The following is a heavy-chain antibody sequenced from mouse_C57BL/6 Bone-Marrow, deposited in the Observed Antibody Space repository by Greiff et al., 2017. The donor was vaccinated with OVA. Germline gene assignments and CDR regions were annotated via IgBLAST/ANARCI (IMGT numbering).Heavy chain of an antibody. CDR2: IDPSDSYT. J-gene: IGHJ4*01. D-gene: IGHD4-1*01. Sequence: VQLQQSGAELVMPGASVKLSCKASGYTFTSYWMHWVKQRPGQGLEWIGEIDPSDSYTNYNQKFKGKSTLTVDKSSSTAYMQLSSLTSEDSAVYYCARRWDSYAMDYWGQGTSVTVSS. CDR1: GYTFTSYW. CDR3: ARRWDSYAMDY. V-gene: IGHV1-69*01.